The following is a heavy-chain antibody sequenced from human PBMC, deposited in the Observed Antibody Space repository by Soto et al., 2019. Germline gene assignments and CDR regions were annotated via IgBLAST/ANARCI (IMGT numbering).Heavy chain of an antibody. J-gene: IGHJ4*02. D-gene: IGHD4-4*01. CDR1: GFSLSTTRVG. CDR3: AHIDYSSTLDY. V-gene: IGHV2-5*02. Sequence: QITLEESGTTLVKPTQTLTLTCTFSGFSLSTTRVGVGWIRQPPGKALEWLALIYWDDDKRYSPSLKSRLTITKDTSKNQVVLTMTNMDPVDTATYYCAHIDYSSTLDYWGQGTLVTVSS. CDR2: IYWDDDK.